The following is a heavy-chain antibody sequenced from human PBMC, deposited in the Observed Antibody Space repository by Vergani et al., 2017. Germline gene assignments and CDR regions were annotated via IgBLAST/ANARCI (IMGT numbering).Heavy chain of an antibody. CDR2: IYPGDSDI. J-gene: IGHJ4*02. CDR1: GYSFTNCW. D-gene: IGHD3-3*01. CDR3: ARRGYYNYDPPDY. V-gene: IGHV5-51*03. Sequence: EVQLVQSGAEVKKPGESLRISCKGSGYSFTNCWIGWVRQMPGKGLEWMGIIYPGDSDITYNPSFQGQVTISADKSIGTAYLQWNSLKASDTAIYYCARRGYYNYDPPDYWGQGTLVTVSS.